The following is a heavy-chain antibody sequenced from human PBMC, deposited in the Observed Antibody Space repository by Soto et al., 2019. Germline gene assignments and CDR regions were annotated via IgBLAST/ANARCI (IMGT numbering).Heavy chain of an antibody. J-gene: IGHJ5*02. D-gene: IGHD3-10*01. CDR3: ARGGGVLWFAELLYGPSWFDP. CDR1: GGSFSGYY. V-gene: IGHV4-34*01. CDR2: INHSGST. Sequence: SETLSLTCAVYGGSFSGYYWSWIRQPPGKGLEWIGEINHSGSTNYNPSLKSRVTISVDTSKNQFSLKLSSVTAADTAVYYCARGGGVLWFAELLYGPSWFDPSGQGTLVTVSS.